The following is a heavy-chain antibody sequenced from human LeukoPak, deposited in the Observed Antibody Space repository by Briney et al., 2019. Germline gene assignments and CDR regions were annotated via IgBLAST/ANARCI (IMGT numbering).Heavy chain of an antibody. D-gene: IGHD6-19*01. CDR1: GFTFSSYG. Sequence: GMSLRLACAASGFTFSSYGMHWVRQAPGKGLEWVAVISYDGSNKYYADSVKGRFTVSRDNAKLYLQMNSLRSEDTAVYYCAKDGNRWLEPLASWGQGTLVTVSS. CDR3: AKDGNRWLEPLAS. J-gene: IGHJ5*02. CDR2: ISYDGSNK. V-gene: IGHV3-30*18.